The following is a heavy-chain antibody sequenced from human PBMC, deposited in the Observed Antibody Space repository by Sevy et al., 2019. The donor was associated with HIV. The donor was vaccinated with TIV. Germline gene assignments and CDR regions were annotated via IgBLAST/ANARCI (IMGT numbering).Heavy chain of an antibody. CDR3: ANSRGRYEGSSWLYYYYVMDV. CDR2: ISNDGSDK. D-gene: IGHD6-13*01. V-gene: IGHV3-30*18. Sequence: GGSLRLSCAAAGFTFSRYGMHWARQGPGKGLEWVAVISNDGSDKEYADSVKGRFTVSRENSKDTVYLQMNSLRLEETAVYYCANSRGRYEGSSWLYYYYVMDVWGQGTTVTVSS. J-gene: IGHJ6*02. CDR1: GFTFSRYG.